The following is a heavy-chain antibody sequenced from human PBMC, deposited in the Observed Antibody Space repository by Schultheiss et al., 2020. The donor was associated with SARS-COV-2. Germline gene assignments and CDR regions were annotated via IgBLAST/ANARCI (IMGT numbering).Heavy chain of an antibody. CDR3: ARDGLAARRPYYYYYMDV. CDR2: ISGSGGST. D-gene: IGHD6-6*01. J-gene: IGHJ6*03. V-gene: IGHV3-23*01. CDR1: GFTFSSYA. Sequence: GGSLRLSCAASGFTFSSYAMSWVRQAPGKGLEWVSAISGSGGSTYYADSVKGRFTISRDNSKNTLYLQMNSLRAEDTAVYYCARDGLAARRPYYYYYMDVWGKGTTVTVAS.